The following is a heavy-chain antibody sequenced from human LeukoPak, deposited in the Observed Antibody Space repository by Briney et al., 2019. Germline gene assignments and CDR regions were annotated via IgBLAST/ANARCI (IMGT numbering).Heavy chain of an antibody. V-gene: IGHV1-2*02. J-gene: IGHJ6*02. CDR1: GYTFTGYY. CDR3: AANYYYYYGMDV. Sequence: GASVKVSCKASGYTFTGYYMHWVRQAPGQGLEWMGWINPNGGGTNYAQKFQGRVTMTRDTSISTAYMELSRLRSDDTAVYYCAANYYYYYGMDVWGQGTTVTVSS. CDR2: INPNGGGT.